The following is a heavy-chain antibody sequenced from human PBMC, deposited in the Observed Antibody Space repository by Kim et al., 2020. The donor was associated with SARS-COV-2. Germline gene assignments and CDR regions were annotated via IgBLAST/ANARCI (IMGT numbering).Heavy chain of an antibody. J-gene: IGHJ6*03. Sequence: ASVKVSCKASGYTFTSYAMNWVRQAPGQGLEWMGWINTNTGNPTYAQGFTGRFVFSLDTSVSTAYRQISSLKAEDTAVYYCARALRRLWFREPQSGPYYMDVWGKGTTVTVSS. CDR2: INTNTGNP. D-gene: IGHD3-10*01. CDR3: ARALRRLWFREPQSGPYYMDV. V-gene: IGHV7-4-1*02. CDR1: GYTFTSYA.